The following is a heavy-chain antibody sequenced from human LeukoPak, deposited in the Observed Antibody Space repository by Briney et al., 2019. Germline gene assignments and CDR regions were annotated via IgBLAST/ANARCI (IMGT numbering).Heavy chain of an antibody. CDR1: GYTLTSYG. CDR2: ISAYNGNT. D-gene: IGHD3-10*01. V-gene: IGHV1-18*01. Sequence: GSVKVSCKASGYTLTSYGISWVRQAPGQGLEWMGWISAYNGNTNYAQKLQGRVTMTTDTSTSTAYMELRSLRSDDTAVYYCAREGRLLWFGELLSPKIDYYYYMDVWGKGTTVTVSS. CDR3: AREGRLLWFGELLSPKIDYYYYMDV. J-gene: IGHJ6*03.